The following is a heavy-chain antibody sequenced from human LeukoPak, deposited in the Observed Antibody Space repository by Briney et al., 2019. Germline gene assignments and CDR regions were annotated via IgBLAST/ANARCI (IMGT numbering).Heavy chain of an antibody. V-gene: IGHV1-69*02. Sequence: ASVKVSCKASGGTFSSYTISWVRQVPGQGLEWMGRIIPILGIANYAQKFQGRVTITADKSTSTAYMELSSLRSEDTAVYYCAAYIAARPFDYWGQGTLATVSS. CDR2: IIPILGIA. CDR1: GGTFSSYT. CDR3: AAYIAARPFDY. D-gene: IGHD6-6*01. J-gene: IGHJ4*02.